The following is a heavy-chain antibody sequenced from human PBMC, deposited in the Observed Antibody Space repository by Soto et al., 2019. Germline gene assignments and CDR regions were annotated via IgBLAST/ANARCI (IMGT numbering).Heavy chain of an antibody. J-gene: IGHJ1*01. D-gene: IGHD4-4*01. V-gene: IGHV3-30*18. CDR1: GFTFSSYG. Sequence: QVQLVESGGGLVQPGRSLRLSCAASGFTFSSYGMHWVRQAPGKGLEWVAVISYDGSNKYYADSVKGRFTISRDNSKNSLYLQMNSLRAEDTDVYYCAKEDRVDDYSNFYSEYFQHWGQGTLVTVSS. CDR2: ISYDGSNK. CDR3: AKEDRVDDYSNFYSEYFQH.